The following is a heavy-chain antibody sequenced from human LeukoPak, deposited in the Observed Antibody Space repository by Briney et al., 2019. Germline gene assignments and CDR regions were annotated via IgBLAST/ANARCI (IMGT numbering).Heavy chain of an antibody. CDR2: IIPILGTA. D-gene: IGHD2-2*01. CDR3: ARALLRYCSSTSCYWFDP. J-gene: IGHJ5*02. CDR1: GGTFSSYA. V-gene: IGHV1-69*13. Sequence: ASVKVSCKASGGTFSSYAISWVRQAPGQGLEWMGGIIPILGTANYAQKFQGRVTITADESTSTAYMELSSLRSEDTAVYYCARALLRYCSSTSCYWFDPWGQGTLVTVSS.